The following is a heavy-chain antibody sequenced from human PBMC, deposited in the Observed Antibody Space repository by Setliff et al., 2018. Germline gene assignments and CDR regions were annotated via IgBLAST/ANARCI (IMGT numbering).Heavy chain of an antibody. CDR3: VREGVGTRSSTDYRYYMDV. Sequence: SVKVSCKASGDTFSSYGISWVRQAPGQGLEWMGGTIPMFGSTSYAQKFQGRVTIITDESTTTAYMELSSLGSEDTAVYYCVREGVGTRSSTDYRYYMDVWGKGTTVTVSS. V-gene: IGHV1-69*05. CDR2: TIPMFGST. CDR1: GDTFSSYG. D-gene: IGHD2-8*01. J-gene: IGHJ6*03.